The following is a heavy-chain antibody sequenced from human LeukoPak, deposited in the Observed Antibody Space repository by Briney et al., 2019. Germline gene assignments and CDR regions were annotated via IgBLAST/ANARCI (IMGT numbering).Heavy chain of an antibody. CDR3: ARDQSRDIRVDFDY. CDR2: IDGGNGDT. D-gene: IGHD5-24*01. J-gene: IGHJ4*02. CDR1: GYNFFKYA. V-gene: IGHV1-3*01. Sequence: EASVTVSCKTSGYNFFKYAIHWVRQAPGQSFEWMGWIDGGNGDTRFSQKFQDRVSFTRDTFATTVYMELTSLRSEDTAVYYCARDQSRDIRVDFDYWGQGALVVVSS.